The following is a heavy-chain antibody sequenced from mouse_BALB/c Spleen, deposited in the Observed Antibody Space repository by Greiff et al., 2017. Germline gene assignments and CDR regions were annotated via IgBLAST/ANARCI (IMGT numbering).Heavy chain of an antibody. CDR2: INPSTGYT. V-gene: IGHV1-7*01. CDR1: GYTFTSYW. Sequence: QVHVKQSGAELAKPGASVKMSCKASGYTFTSYWMHWVKQRPGQGLEWIGYINPSTGYTEYNQKFKDKATLTADKSSSTAYMQLSSLTSEDSAVYYCARWHDGYDAMDYWGQGTSVTVSS. CDR3: ARWHDGYDAMDY. J-gene: IGHJ4*01. D-gene: IGHD2-3*01.